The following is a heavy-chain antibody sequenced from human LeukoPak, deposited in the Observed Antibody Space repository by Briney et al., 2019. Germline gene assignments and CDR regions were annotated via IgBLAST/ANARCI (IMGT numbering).Heavy chain of an antibody. D-gene: IGHD2-2*03. Sequence: SETLSLTCTVSGGSISSYYWGWIRQPPGKGLEWIGSIYYSGSTYYNPSLKSRVTISVDTSKNQFSLKLSSVTAADTAVYYCARHGYCSSTSCLGNWFDPWGQGTLVTVSS. J-gene: IGHJ5*02. CDR3: ARHGYCSSTSCLGNWFDP. V-gene: IGHV4-39*01. CDR1: GGSISSYY. CDR2: IYYSGST.